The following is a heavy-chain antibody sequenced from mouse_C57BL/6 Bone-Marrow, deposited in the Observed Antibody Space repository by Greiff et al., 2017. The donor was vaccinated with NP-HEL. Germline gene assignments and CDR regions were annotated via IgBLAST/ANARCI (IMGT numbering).Heavy chain of an antibody. J-gene: IGHJ3*01. Sequence: QVQLQQSGAELARPGASVKLSCKASGYTFTSYGISWVKQRTGQGLEWIGEIYPRSGNTYYNEKFKGKATLTADKSSSTAYMELRSLTSDDSAVSFCARRRAPIYYCNPFAYWGQGTLVTVSA. CDR2: IYPRSGNT. CDR3: ARRRAPIYYCNPFAY. CDR1: GYTFTSYG. V-gene: IGHV1-81*01. D-gene: IGHD2-1*01.